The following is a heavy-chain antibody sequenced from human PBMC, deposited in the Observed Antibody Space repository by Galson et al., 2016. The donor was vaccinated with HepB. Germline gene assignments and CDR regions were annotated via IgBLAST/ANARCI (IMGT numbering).Heavy chain of an antibody. D-gene: IGHD5-18*01. J-gene: IGHJ5*02. V-gene: IGHV4-59*11. CDR3: TTTPPGYGGFSS. CDR1: GASISSQH. CDR2: KSYPGIP. Sequence: ETLSLTCTVSGASISSQHYSWIRLPPGKGLEWIGDKSYPGIPYYNPSLRGRVTMSVDTSNNQLSLRLTSVTAADTAVYYCTTTPPGYGGFSSWGQGTLVTVSS.